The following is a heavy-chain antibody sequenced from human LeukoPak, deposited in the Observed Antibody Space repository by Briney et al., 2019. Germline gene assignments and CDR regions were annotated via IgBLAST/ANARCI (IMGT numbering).Heavy chain of an antibody. D-gene: IGHD4-17*01. Sequence: PSETLSLTCTVSGGSISSYYWSWIRQPPGKGLEWIGYIYYSGSTNYNPSLKSRVTISVDTSKNQFSLKLSSVTAADTAVYYCARGIAYVDYVRYWGQGTLVTVSS. CDR1: GGSISSYY. J-gene: IGHJ4*02. CDR3: ARGIAYVDYVRY. CDR2: IYYSGST. V-gene: IGHV4-59*08.